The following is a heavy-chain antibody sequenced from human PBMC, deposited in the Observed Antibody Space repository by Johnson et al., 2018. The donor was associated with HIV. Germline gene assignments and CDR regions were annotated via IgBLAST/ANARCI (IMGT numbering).Heavy chain of an antibody. D-gene: IGHD2-15*01. Sequence: QVQLVESGGGVVQPGRSLRLSCAASGFTFSSYGMHWVRQAPGKGLEWVAVIWYDGSNEYYADSVKGRLTISRDKSKNTLYLQMSSLRADDTAVYYCAKGQVARGPLDIWGQGTMVTVSS. CDR1: GFTFSSYG. J-gene: IGHJ3*02. V-gene: IGHV3-33*03. CDR3: AKGQVARGPLDI. CDR2: IWYDGSNE.